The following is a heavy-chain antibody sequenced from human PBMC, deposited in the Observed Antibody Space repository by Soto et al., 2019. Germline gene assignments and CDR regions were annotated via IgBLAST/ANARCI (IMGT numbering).Heavy chain of an antibody. CDR3: EHRRVETPFDY. CDR2: IYWDDDK. V-gene: IGHV2-5*02. Sequence: SGPTLVNPTQTLTLTCTFSGFSLSTNRVAVGWIRQPPGKALEWLAHIYWDDDKRYSPSLKSRLTITKDTSKNQVVLTMTNMDPVDTATYYREHRRVETPFDYWGQGTLVTVSS. J-gene: IGHJ4*02. CDR1: GFSLSTNRVA. D-gene: IGHD1-1*01.